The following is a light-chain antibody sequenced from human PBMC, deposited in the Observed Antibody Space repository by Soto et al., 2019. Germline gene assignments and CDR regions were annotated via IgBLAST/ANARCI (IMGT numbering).Light chain of an antibody. CDR1: QSVSSS. Sequence: EIVLTQSPGTLSLSPGERATLSCRASQSVSSSLAWFQQKPGQAPRLLIYGASTRATDIPDRFSGSGSGTDFTLTISRLEPEDFAVYFCQQYSSWPFTFGPGTKVAIE. V-gene: IGKV3-20*01. CDR3: QQYSSWPFT. CDR2: GAS. J-gene: IGKJ3*01.